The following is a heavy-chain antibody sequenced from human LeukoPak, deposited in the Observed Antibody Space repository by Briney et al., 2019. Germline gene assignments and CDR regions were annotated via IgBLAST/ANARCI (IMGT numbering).Heavy chain of an antibody. Sequence: GGSLSLSCAASGFTFSSYSMNWVRQAPGKGLEWVSSISSSSSYIYYADSVKGRFTISRDNAKNSLYLQMNSLRAEDTAVYYCARGPYYYDSSGYYYSVSRFDYWGQGTLVTVSS. J-gene: IGHJ4*02. CDR3: ARGPYYYDSSGYYYSVSRFDY. CDR1: GFTFSSYS. D-gene: IGHD3-22*01. V-gene: IGHV3-21*01. CDR2: ISSSSSYI.